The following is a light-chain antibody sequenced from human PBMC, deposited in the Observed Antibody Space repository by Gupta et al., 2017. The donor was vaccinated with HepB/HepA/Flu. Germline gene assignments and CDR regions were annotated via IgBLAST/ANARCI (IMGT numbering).Light chain of an antibody. Sequence: AIRMTQSPSSFSASTGDRVTITCRASQGISSYLAWYQQKPGKAPKLLIYAASTLQSGVPSRFSGSGSGTDFTLTISCLQSEDFATYYCQQEDSCPLTFGQGTKVEIK. CDR2: AAS. CDR3: QQEDSCPLT. CDR1: QGISSY. V-gene: IGKV1-8*01. J-gene: IGKJ1*01.